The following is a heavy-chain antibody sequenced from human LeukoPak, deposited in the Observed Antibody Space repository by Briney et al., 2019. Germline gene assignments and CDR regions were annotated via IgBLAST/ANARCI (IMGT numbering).Heavy chain of an antibody. V-gene: IGHV3-53*01. CDR2: IYSGGST. D-gene: IGHD6-13*01. CDR3: ARDLYSSSST. J-gene: IGHJ4*02. CDR1: GFTVSSNY. Sequence: PGGSLRLSCAASGFTVSSNYMSWVRQAPGKGLEWVSVIYSGGSTYYADSVKGRFTISRDNSKNTLYLQMNSLRAEDTDVYYCARDLYSSSSTWGQGTLVTVSS.